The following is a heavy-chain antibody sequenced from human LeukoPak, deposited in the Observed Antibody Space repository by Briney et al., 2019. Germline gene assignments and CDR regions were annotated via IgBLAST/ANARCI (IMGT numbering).Heavy chain of an antibody. CDR1: GFTFSSYW. Sequence: GGSLRPSCAASGFTFSSYWMHWVRQAPGKGLVWVSRINSDGSSTSYADSVKGRFTISRDNAKNTLYLQMNSLRAEDTAVYYCARPSAAGPLFDYWGQGTLVTVSS. D-gene: IGHD6-13*01. J-gene: IGHJ4*02. CDR2: INSDGSST. V-gene: IGHV3-74*01. CDR3: ARPSAAGPLFDY.